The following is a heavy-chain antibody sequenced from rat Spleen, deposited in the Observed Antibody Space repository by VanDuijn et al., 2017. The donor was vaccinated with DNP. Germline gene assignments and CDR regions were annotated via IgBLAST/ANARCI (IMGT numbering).Heavy chain of an antibody. J-gene: IGHJ2*01. CDR1: GFTFSNYY. Sequence: EVQLVQSGGGLVRPGGSLKLSCATSGFTFSNYYMAWVRQAPTKGLEWVAAISTGGGNTYYRDSVKGRFTISRDNAKSTLYLQMDSLRSEDTATYYCATRRPVKNAWGQGVMVTVSS. D-gene: IGHD1-12*03. V-gene: IGHV5-25*01. CDR2: ISTGGGNT. CDR3: ATRRPVKNA.